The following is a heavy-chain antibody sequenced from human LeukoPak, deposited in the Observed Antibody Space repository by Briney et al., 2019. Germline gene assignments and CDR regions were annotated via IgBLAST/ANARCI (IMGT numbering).Heavy chain of an antibody. CDR2: ISFDGSNK. J-gene: IGHJ5*02. CDR3: AREELGSSLGFDP. Sequence: GGSLRLSCAASGFSFSTYAIHWVRQPPGKGLEWVAVISFDGSNKYYADSVKGRFTISRDNSKNTLYLQMNSLRAEDTAVYYCAREELGSSLGFDPWGQGTLVTVSS. CDR1: GFSFSTYA. V-gene: IGHV3-30-3*01. D-gene: IGHD3-16*01.